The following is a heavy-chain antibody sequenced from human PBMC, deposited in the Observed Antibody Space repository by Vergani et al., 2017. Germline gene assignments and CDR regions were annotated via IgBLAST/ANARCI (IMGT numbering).Heavy chain of an antibody. D-gene: IGHD3-3*01. CDR1: GGTFSSYT. J-gene: IGHJ4*02. V-gene: IGHV1-69*02. CDR2: IIPILGIA. CDR3: ARARVLWSGYRPYFDY. Sequence: QVQLVQSGAEVKKPGSSVKVSCKASGGTFSSYTISWVRQAPGQGLEWMGRIIPILGIANYAQKFQGRVTITADKSTSTAYMELSRLRSDDTAVYYCARARVLWSGYRPYFDYWGQGTLVTVSS.